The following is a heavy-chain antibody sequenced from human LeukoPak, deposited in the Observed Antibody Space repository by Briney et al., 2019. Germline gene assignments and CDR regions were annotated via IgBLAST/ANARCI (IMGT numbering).Heavy chain of an antibody. CDR2: IRADAVTT. V-gene: IGHV3-23*01. J-gene: IGHJ4*02. D-gene: IGHD4-17*01. Sequence: PGGSLRLSCATSGFIFSHHGMNWVRQAPGKGLEWVSGIRADAVTTYYADSVKGRFIISRDNPKNTVYLQMNSLSAEDAAVYYCAKDDYGDYPFDYWGQGTLVTVSS. CDR1: GFIFSHHG. CDR3: AKDDYGDYPFDY.